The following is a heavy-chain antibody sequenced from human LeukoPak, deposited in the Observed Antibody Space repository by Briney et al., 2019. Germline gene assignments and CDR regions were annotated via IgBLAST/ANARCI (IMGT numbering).Heavy chain of an antibody. D-gene: IGHD3-10*01. V-gene: IGHV3-11*01. CDR2: ISSSGSTI. CDR1: GFTFSDYY. Sequence: PGGSLRLSCAASGFTFSDYYMSWIRQAPGKGLEWVSYISSSGSTIYYADSVKGRFTISRGNAKNSLYLQMNSLRAEDTAVYYCARDKGITMVRGVRVNAFDIWGQGTMVTVSS. CDR3: ARDKGITMVRGVRVNAFDI. J-gene: IGHJ3*02.